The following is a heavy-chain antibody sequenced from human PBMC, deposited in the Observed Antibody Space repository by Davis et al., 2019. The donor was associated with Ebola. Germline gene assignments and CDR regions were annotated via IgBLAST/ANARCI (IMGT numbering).Heavy chain of an antibody. J-gene: IGHJ4*02. CDR1: GGSFSGYY. V-gene: IGHV4-34*01. Sequence: GSLRLSCAVYGGSFSGYYWSWIRQPPGKGLEWIGEINHSGSTNYNPSLKSRVTISVDTSKNQFSLKLSSVTAADTAVYYCARRYYGSGSYYGPYYFDYWGQGTLVTVSS. CDR3: ARRYYGSGSYYGPYYFDY. D-gene: IGHD3-10*01. CDR2: INHSGST.